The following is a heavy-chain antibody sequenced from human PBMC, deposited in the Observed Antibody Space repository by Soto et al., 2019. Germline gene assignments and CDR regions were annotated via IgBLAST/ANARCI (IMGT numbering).Heavy chain of an antibody. CDR3: AGEKVATTGIDF. CDR1: GYTFTGYD. V-gene: IGHV1-8*01. J-gene: IGHJ4*02. D-gene: IGHD4-17*01. CDR2: MNPNSGNT. Sequence: QAPLVQSGAEVKKPGASVKVSCKASGYTFTGYDINWVRQATGQGLEWMGWMNPNSGNTGYAQNFQGRVTMTRDNSITTAYMELTSLRDDDSAVYSCAGEKVATTGIDFWGQGTLVTVSS.